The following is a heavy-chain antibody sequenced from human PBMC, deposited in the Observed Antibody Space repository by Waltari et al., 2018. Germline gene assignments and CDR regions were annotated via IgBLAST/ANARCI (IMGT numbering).Heavy chain of an antibody. CDR1: GFTVSSNY. Sequence: EVQLVESGGGLIQPGGSLRLSCAASGFTVSSNYMSWVRQAPGKGLEWVSVIYSGGSTYYADSVKGRFTISRDNSKNTLYLQMNSLRAEDTAVYYCASHCSGVSCWRYYYYGMDVWGQGTTVTVSS. V-gene: IGHV3-53*01. D-gene: IGHD2-15*01. J-gene: IGHJ6*02. CDR3: ASHCSGVSCWRYYYYGMDV. CDR2: IYSGGST.